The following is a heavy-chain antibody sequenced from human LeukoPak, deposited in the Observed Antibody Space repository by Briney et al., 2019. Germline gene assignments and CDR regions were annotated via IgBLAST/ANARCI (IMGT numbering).Heavy chain of an antibody. CDR3: VPTPEAYTSNWNV. CDR1: GYTFTGYY. J-gene: IGHJ4*02. CDR2: INPNTGGT. V-gene: IGHV1-2*02. Sequence: ASVTVSCKASGYTFTGYYMHWVRQPPGQGLEWMGWINPNTGGTNYAQKFQGRVTMTRDTSITTAYMDIKSLTSDDTALYYCVPTPEAYTSNWNVWGPGTLVTVSS. D-gene: IGHD1-1*01.